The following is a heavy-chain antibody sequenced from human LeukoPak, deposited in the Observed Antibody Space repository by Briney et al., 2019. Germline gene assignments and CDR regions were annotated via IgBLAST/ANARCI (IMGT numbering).Heavy chain of an antibody. Sequence: GGSLRLSCTSSGFTFREFAVSWFRQAPGKGLEWIGFIRSSIYGGTPKAAASVKGRFIFSRDDSKGVAYLRMNSLKTDDTAVYYCSREWGNGNDLRPDSWGQGTLVTVSS. CDR1: GFTFREFA. J-gene: IGHJ4*02. CDR3: SREWGNGNDLRPDS. CDR2: IRSSIYGGTP. V-gene: IGHV3-49*03. D-gene: IGHD1-1*01.